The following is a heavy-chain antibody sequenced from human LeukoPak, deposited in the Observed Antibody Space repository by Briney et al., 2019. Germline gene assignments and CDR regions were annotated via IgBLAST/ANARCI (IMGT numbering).Heavy chain of an antibody. CDR2: IYSGGST. J-gene: IGHJ4*02. Sequence: TGGSLRLSCAASGFTVSSNYMNWVRQAPGKGLEWVSVIYSGGSTYYADSVKGRFTISRGNSKNTLYLQMNSLRAEDTAVYYCATRDFFDYWGQGTLVTVSS. CDR1: GFTVSSNY. CDR3: ATRDFFDY. V-gene: IGHV3-53*01.